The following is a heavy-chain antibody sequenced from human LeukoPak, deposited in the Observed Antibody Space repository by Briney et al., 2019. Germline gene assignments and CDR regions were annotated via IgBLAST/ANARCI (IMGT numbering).Heavy chain of an antibody. CDR3: ARDKEPKYCSGGSCLYYYYYYMDV. Sequence: ASVTVSYKPSVYTFTNYGISWVRQAPGQGLEWMGWISDYNGNTNYAQKLQGRVTMTTDTSTSTAYMELRSLRSDDTAVYYCARDKEPKYCSGGSCLYYYYYYMDVWGKGTTVTVSS. CDR1: VYTFTNYG. D-gene: IGHD2-15*01. J-gene: IGHJ6*03. CDR2: ISDYNGNT. V-gene: IGHV1-18*01.